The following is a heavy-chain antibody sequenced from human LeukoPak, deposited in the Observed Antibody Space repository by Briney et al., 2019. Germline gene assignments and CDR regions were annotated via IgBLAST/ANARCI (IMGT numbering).Heavy chain of an antibody. V-gene: IGHV1-24*01. CDR1: GYTLTELS. J-gene: IGHJ5*02. D-gene: IGHD3-22*01. CDR2: FDPEDGET. CDR3: ASVTSSYYYENWFDP. Sequence: GASVKVSCKVSGYTLTELSMHWVRQAPGKGLEWMGGFDPEDGETIYAQKFQGRVTMTEDTSTDTAYMELSSLRSEDTAVYYCASVTSSYYYENWFDPWGQGTLVTVSS.